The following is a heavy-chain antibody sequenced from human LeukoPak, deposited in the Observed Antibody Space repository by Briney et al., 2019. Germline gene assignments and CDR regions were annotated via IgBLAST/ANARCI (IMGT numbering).Heavy chain of an antibody. CDR2: IFHSGSD. V-gene: IGHV4-31*03. CDR1: GASISSGAYF. CDR3: ARYDYGDSRASDY. J-gene: IGHJ4*02. D-gene: IGHD4-17*01. Sequence: SQTLSLTCTVSGASISSGAYFWTWIRQHPGRDLEWIGYIFHSGSDFYNPSLESRVTISVDTTENHFSLKVNSVTAADTAVYYCARYDYGDSRASDYWGQGILVTVSS.